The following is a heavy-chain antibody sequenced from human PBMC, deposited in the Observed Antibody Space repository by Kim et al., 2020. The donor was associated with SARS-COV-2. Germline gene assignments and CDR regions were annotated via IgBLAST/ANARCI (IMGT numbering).Heavy chain of an antibody. J-gene: IGHJ5*02. D-gene: IGHD3-10*01. CDR1: GFTFSDYY. V-gene: IGHV3-11*01. Sequence: GGSLRLSCAASGFTFSDYYMSWIRQAPGKGLEWVSYISSSGSTIYYADSVKGRFTISRDNAKNSLYLQMNSLRAEDTAVYYCARVGVRGVINVVTWFDPWGQGTLVTVSS. CDR3: ARVGVRGVINVVTWFDP. CDR2: ISSSGSTI.